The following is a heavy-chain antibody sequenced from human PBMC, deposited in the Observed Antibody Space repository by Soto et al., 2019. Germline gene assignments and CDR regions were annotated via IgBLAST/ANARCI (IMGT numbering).Heavy chain of an antibody. Sequence: QVQLVQSGAEVKKPGSSVKVSCKASGGTFSSYAISWVRQAPGQGLEWMGGIIPIFGTANYAQKFQGRVTVPADESTSTAYMGLSRRRSEDTAVYYCAPRGGYSGYDATTSGDSFDIWGQGTLVTVSS. CDR2: IIPIFGTA. CDR3: APRGGYSGYDATTSGDSFDI. D-gene: IGHD5-12*01. J-gene: IGHJ3*02. V-gene: IGHV1-69*12. CDR1: GGTFSSYA.